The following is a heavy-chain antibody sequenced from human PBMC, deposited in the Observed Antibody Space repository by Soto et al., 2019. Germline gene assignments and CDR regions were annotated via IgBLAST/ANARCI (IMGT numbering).Heavy chain of an antibody. CDR1: GGSISSYY. CDR2: IYYSGST. D-gene: IGHD2-15*01. V-gene: IGHV4-59*01. Sequence: PSETLSLTCTVSGGSISSYYWSWIRQPPGKGLEWIGYIYYSGSTNYNPSLKSRVTISVDTSKNQFSLKLSSVTAADTAVYYCARESKVAGYMEVWGQGTTVTASS. J-gene: IGHJ6*02. CDR3: ARESKVAGYMEV.